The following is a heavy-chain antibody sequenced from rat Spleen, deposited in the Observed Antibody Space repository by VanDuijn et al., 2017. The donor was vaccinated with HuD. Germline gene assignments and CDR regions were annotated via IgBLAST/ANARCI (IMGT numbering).Heavy chain of an antibody. V-gene: IGHV3-3*01. D-gene: IGHD1-12*02. CDR2: INSAGSP. J-gene: IGHJ3*01. Sequence: EVQLQESGPGLVKPSQSLSLTCSVTGHSIASSYRWNWIRKFPGNKLEWMGYINSAGSPNYNPSLKSRISISRDTSKNQFFLQVDSVTTDDTATYYCARSDGVHYFLPFADWGQGTLVTVSS. CDR3: ARSDGVHYFLPFAD. CDR1: GHSIASSYR.